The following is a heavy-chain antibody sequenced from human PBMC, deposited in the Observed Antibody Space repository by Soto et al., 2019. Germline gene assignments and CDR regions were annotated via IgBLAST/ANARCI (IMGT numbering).Heavy chain of an antibody. CDR2: IISIFGTT. Sequence: VQLVQSGAEVKKPGSSVKVSCKTSGDTSSYYAISWVRQAPGQGLEWMGGIISIFGTTNYAQKFQGRVTITADESTSTAYMELSSLRSEDTAMYYCARDEGTDDFDYWGQGTLVTVSS. CDR1: GDTSSYYA. V-gene: IGHV1-69*01. CDR3: ARDEGTDDFDY. D-gene: IGHD2-21*02. J-gene: IGHJ4*02.